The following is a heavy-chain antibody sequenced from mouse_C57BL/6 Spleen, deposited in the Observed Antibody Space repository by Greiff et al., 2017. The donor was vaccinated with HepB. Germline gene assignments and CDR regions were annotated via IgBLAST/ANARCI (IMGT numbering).Heavy chain of an antibody. J-gene: IGHJ4*01. D-gene: IGHD2-3*01. CDR1: GFTFSSYA. CDR2: ISSGGDYI. Sequence: EVNVVESGEGLVKPGGSLKLSCAASGFTFSSYAMSWVRQTPEKRLEWVAYISSGGDYIYYADTVKGRFTISRDNARNTLYLQMSSLKSEDTAMYYCTRDYDGYYDAMDYWGQGTSVTVSS. CDR3: TRDYDGYYDAMDY. V-gene: IGHV5-9-1*02.